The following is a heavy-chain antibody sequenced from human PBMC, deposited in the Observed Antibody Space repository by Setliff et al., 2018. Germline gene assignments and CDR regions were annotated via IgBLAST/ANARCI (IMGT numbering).Heavy chain of an antibody. CDR3: ARLVAWGVDY. Sequence: PGESLKISCKGSGYSFTSYWIAWVRQMPGKGLEWMGIIYPGDSDTRYSPSFQGQVTISADRSTRTAYLQWSSLKASDTAMYYCARLVAWGVDYWGQGTLVTVSS. CDR1: GYSFTSYW. D-gene: IGHD2-2*01. CDR2: IYPGDSDT. V-gene: IGHV5-51*01. J-gene: IGHJ4*02.